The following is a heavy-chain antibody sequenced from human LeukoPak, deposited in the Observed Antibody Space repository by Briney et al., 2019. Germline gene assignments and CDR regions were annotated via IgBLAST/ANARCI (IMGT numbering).Heavy chain of an antibody. D-gene: IGHD5-18*01. CDR1: GFTFSTSA. Sequence: GGSLRLSCSASGFTFSTSAMSWVRQAPGKGLEWVSAISGSGGSTYYADSVKGRFTISRDNSKNTLYLQMNSLRAEDTAVYYCAKDPPLPGYSYGADAFDIWGQGTMVTVSS. CDR3: AKDPPLPGYSYGADAFDI. CDR2: ISGSGGST. J-gene: IGHJ3*02. V-gene: IGHV3-23*01.